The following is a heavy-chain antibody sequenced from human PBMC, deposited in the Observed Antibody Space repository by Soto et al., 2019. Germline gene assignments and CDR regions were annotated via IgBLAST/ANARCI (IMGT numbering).Heavy chain of an antibody. J-gene: IGHJ1*01. D-gene: IGHD3-22*01. CDR3: ARATPGYYDSSGYYHTAAEYFQH. Sequence: ASVKVSCKASGYTFTSYAMHWVRQAPGQRLEWMGWINAGNGNTKYSQKFQGRVTITRDTSASTAYMELSSLRSEDTAVYYCARATPGYYDSSGYYHTAAEYFQHWGQGTLVTVSS. CDR2: INAGNGNT. V-gene: IGHV1-3*01. CDR1: GYTFTSYA.